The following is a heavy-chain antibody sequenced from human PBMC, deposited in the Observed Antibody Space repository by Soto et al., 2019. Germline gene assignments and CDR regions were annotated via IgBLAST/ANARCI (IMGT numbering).Heavy chain of an antibody. CDR2: IYYSGST. V-gene: IGHV4-59*01. D-gene: IGHD2-15*01. Sequence: SETLSLTCTVSVCSISIYYWSWIRQPPGKGLEWIGYIYYSGSTNYNPSLKSRVTISVDTSKNQFSLKLSSVTAADTAVYYCARGDGVVVAATQGLLLDYWGQGTLVTVSS. CDR3: ARGDGVVVAATQGLLLDY. CDR1: VCSISIYY. J-gene: IGHJ4*02.